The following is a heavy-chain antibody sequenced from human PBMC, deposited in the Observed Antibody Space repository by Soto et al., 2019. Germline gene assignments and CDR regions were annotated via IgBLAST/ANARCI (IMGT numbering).Heavy chain of an antibody. Sequence: SETLSITSTVSGDSISSYYWSWIRQPPGKGLEWIGHIYYSGSTNYNPSLKSRVSISVDTSKNQFSLKLSSVTAADTAVYYCARRYGGNLDYWGQGTLVTVS. J-gene: IGHJ4*02. CDR1: GDSISSYY. D-gene: IGHD1-26*01. CDR2: IYYSGST. V-gene: IGHV4-59*08. CDR3: ARRYGGNLDY.